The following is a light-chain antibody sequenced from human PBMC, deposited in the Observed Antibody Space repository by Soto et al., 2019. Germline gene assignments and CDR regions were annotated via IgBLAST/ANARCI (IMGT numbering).Light chain of an antibody. CDR2: GAS. Sequence: TQSPPTRSAAVGDRFTIPCLASPGNGNALGWYQQKPGKPPKVLIYGASNLQSGVPSRFSGRGSETEFTLTISSLQPDDFATYFCQQYNNSPWTFGQGTKVDIK. CDR1: PGNGNA. CDR3: QQYNNSPWT. V-gene: IGKV1-6*02. J-gene: IGKJ1*01.